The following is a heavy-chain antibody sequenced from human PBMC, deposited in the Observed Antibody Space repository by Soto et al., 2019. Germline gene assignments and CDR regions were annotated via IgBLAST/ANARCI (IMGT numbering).Heavy chain of an antibody. Sequence: GGSLILSCAASGFPFSSYDMHWVRPATGKGLEWVSAIGTAGDTYYPGSVKGRFTISRENAKNSLYLQMNSLRAGDTAVYYCARSSDTAMVSNYGMDVWGQGTTVNVSS. CDR1: GFPFSSYD. CDR2: IGTAGDT. D-gene: IGHD5-18*01. J-gene: IGHJ6*02. V-gene: IGHV3-13*01. CDR3: ARSSDTAMVSNYGMDV.